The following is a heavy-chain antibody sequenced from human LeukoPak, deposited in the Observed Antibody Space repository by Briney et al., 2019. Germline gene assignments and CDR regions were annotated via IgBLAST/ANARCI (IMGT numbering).Heavy chain of an antibody. Sequence: PGGSLRLSCAASGFNFGSYSMTWVRQAPGKGLEWVSVISADSATTFYADSVKGRFTISRDNAKNTVFLQMSSLRAEDTALYYCAKGLTMVRGSISYYFDYWGQGTLVTVSS. V-gene: IGHV3-23*01. CDR3: AKGLTMVRGSISYYFDY. J-gene: IGHJ4*02. CDR1: GFNFGSYS. CDR2: ISADSATT. D-gene: IGHD3-10*01.